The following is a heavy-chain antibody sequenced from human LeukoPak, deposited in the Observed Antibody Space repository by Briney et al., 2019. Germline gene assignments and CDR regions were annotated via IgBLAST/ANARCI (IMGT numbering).Heavy chain of an antibody. Sequence: GGSLRLSCAASGFTFSSYGMHWVRQAPGKGLEWVAVISYDGSNKYYAGSAKGRFTISRDNSKNTLYLQMNSLRAEDTAVYYCARRDGYRGMDVWGQGTTVTVSS. J-gene: IGHJ6*02. D-gene: IGHD5-24*01. CDR1: GFTFSSYG. CDR3: ARRDGYRGMDV. CDR2: ISYDGSNK. V-gene: IGHV3-30*03.